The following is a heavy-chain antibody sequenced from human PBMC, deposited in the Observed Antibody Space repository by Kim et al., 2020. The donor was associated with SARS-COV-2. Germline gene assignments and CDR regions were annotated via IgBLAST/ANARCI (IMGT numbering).Heavy chain of an antibody. V-gene: IGHV3-21*01. Sequence: GGSLRLSCAASGFTFSSYSMNWVRQAPGKGLEWVSSISSSSSYIYYADSVKGRFTISRDNAKNSLYLQMNSLRAEDTAVYYCAREVATGNSGYEVFDYCGQGTLVTVSS. D-gene: IGHD5-12*01. CDR2: ISSSSSYI. CDR3: AREVATGNSGYEVFDY. CDR1: GFTFSSYS. J-gene: IGHJ4*02.